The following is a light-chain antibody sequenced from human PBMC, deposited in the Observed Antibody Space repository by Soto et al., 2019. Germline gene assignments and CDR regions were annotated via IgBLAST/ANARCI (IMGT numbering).Light chain of an antibody. CDR1: PSIDNW. CDR2: KAF. V-gene: IGKV1-5*03. Sequence: DVRMTQSPSTLSASVGDRVTITCRASPSIDNWLAWYQQKPGKAPKLLIYKAFTVEVGVPSRFSGSGFGTEFTLTISSLHPDDFATYYCQQSTSYSRTFGQGNKVEI. J-gene: IGKJ1*01. CDR3: QQSTSYSRT.